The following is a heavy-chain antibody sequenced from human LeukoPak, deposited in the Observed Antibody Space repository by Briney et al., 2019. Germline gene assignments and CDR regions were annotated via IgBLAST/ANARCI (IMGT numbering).Heavy chain of an antibody. J-gene: IGHJ4*02. V-gene: IGHV4-61*01. CDR1: GGSVSSGSYY. CDR2: IYYSGST. CDR3: AREGLYGDYVWSLDY. Sequence: SETLSLTCTVSGGSVSSGSYYWSWIRQPPGKGLEWIGYIYYSGSTNYNPSLKSRVTISVDTSKNLFSLKLSSVTAADTAVYYCAREGLYGDYVWSLDYWGQGTLVTVSS. D-gene: IGHD4-17*01.